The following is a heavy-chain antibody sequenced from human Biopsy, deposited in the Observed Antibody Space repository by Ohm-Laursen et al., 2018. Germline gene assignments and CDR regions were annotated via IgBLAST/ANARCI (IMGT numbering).Heavy chain of an antibody. CDR1: GFTFSTYA. CDR3: ATEVVPAGIGGHWLDP. D-gene: IGHD2-2*01. J-gene: IGHJ5*02. V-gene: IGHV3-21*05. Sequence: GSLRLSCAASGFTFSTYAMNWVRQAPGQGLEWISYISSTSSATYYADSVKGRFTVSKENGKNSLYLHMSSLRAEDTAVYYCATEVVPAGIGGHWLDPWGQGTLVTVSS. CDR2: ISSTSSAT.